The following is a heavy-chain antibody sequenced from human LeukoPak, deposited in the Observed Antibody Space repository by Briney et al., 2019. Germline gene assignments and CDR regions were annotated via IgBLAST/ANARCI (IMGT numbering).Heavy chain of an antibody. Sequence: PSETLSLTCTVYGGSFNRYFYSWIRQPPGKGLEWIGEINHSGIFDYNPSLKSRVTISVDTSKKQFSLKLTSVTAADTAVYYCARLGGYSSSSNRDSWGQGALVTVSS. J-gene: IGHJ4*02. CDR3: ARLGGYSSSSNRDS. CDR1: GGSFNRYF. CDR2: INHSGIF. D-gene: IGHD6-19*01. V-gene: IGHV4-34*01.